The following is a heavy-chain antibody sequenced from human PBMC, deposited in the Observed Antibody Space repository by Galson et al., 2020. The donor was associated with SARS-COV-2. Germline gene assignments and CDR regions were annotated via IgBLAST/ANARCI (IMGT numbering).Heavy chain of an antibody. Sequence: ASVKVSCKAFGYTFTSYTISWVRQAPGQGLEWMGWISAYNGNTNYAQKLQGRVTMTTDTSTSTAYMELRSLRSDDTAVYYCARVPIYFGSGSLMTFDIWGQGTMVTVSS. V-gene: IGHV1-18*01. CDR2: ISAYNGNT. CDR3: ARVPIYFGSGSLMTFDI. CDR1: GYTFTSYT. J-gene: IGHJ3*02. D-gene: IGHD3-10*01.